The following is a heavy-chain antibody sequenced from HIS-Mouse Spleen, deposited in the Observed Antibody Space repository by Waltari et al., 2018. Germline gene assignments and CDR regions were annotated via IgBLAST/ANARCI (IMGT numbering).Heavy chain of an antibody. CDR2: IYYSGSI. D-gene: IGHD6-13*01. Sequence: QLQLQESGPGLVKPSETLSLTCTVSGGSISSSSYYWGWIRHPPGKGLEWIGSIYYSGSIYSNPSLKSRVTISVETAKNQFSLKLSSVTAADTAVYYCAREIPYSSSWYDWYFDLWGRGTLVTVSS. CDR3: AREIPYSSSWYDWYFDL. CDR1: GGSISSSSYY. J-gene: IGHJ2*01. V-gene: IGHV4-39*07.